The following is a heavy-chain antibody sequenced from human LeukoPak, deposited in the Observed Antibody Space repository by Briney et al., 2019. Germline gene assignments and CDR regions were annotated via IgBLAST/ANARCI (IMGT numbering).Heavy chain of an antibody. D-gene: IGHD1-26*01. V-gene: IGHV4-34*01. CDR3: ARHPVVGATSYDY. CDR1: GGSISSYY. CDR2: INHSGST. Sequence: PSETLSLTCTVSGGSISSYYWSWIRQPPGKGLEWIGEINHSGSTNYNPSLKSRVTISVDTSKNQFSLKLSSVTAADTAVYYCARHPVVGATSYDYWGQGTLVTVSS. J-gene: IGHJ4*02.